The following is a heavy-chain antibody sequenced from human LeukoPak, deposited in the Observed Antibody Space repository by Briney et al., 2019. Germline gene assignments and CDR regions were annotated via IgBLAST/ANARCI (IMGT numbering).Heavy chain of an antibody. V-gene: IGHV3-30*02. Sequence: GGSLRLSCAASGFTLSSYSMNWVRQAPGKGLEWVAFIRYDGSNKYYADSVKGRFTISRDNSKNTLYLQMNSLRAEDTAVYYCAKGGYSSGWELPHEYFQHWGQGTLVTVSS. CDR1: GFTLSSYS. D-gene: IGHD6-19*01. J-gene: IGHJ1*01. CDR3: AKGGYSSGWELPHEYFQH. CDR2: IRYDGSNK.